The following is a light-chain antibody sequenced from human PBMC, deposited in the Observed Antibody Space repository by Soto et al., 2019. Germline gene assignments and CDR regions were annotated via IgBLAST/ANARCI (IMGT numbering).Light chain of an antibody. J-gene: IGLJ1*01. CDR2: EVS. V-gene: IGLV2-14*01. CDR3: SSYSSGSTLYV. CDR1: ASDLGYYNY. Sequence: QSALTQPASVSGSPGQSITISCTGTASDLGYYNYVAWYQHHPGKAPKLMIYEVSDRPSGVSNRFSGSKSGYTASLTISGRQAEDEADYYCSSYSSGSTLYVFGTGTKVTVL.